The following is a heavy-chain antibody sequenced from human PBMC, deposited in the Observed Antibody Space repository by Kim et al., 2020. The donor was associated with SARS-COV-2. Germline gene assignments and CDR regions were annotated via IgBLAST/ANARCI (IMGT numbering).Heavy chain of an antibody. CDR3: ATGGHYHGD. D-gene: IGHD4-17*01. J-gene: IGHJ4*02. Sequence: GTTDSTQPRKGRFTISRDASMNTVFLQMNSLRTEDTALYYCATGGHYHGDWGQGTLVTVSS. CDR2: GTT. V-gene: IGHV3-15*01.